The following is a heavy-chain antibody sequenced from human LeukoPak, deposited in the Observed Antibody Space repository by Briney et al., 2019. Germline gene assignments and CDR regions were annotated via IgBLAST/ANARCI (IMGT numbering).Heavy chain of an antibody. D-gene: IGHD6-19*01. CDR1: DGSISSYY. CDR3: AREVSSVCYDV. Sequence: PSETMSLSCTVSDGSISSYYWNWIRQPPGKGLEWTGYIYYSGTTNYNPSLKSRVTISIDTSKNQFSLKLNSVTAADTGVYYCAREVSSVCYDVWGQGTLVTVSS. J-gene: IGHJ4*02. CDR2: IYYSGTT. V-gene: IGHV4-59*01.